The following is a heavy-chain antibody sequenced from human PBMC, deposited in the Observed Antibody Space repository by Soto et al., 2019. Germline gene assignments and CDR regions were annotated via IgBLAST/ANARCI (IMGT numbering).Heavy chain of an antibody. CDR3: ARAGPVAGNHAFDI. CDR1: GGSFSSYD. CDR2: IIPIFDTA. V-gene: IGHV1-69*06. D-gene: IGHD6-19*01. Sequence: GASVKVTCNTSGGSFSSYDISWVRQATVQGLEWMGVIIPIFDTATYAQMFQGRVTIIADKSTSTAYMELSSLRSEDTTVYYCARAGPVAGNHAFDIWGQGTLVTVSS. J-gene: IGHJ3*02.